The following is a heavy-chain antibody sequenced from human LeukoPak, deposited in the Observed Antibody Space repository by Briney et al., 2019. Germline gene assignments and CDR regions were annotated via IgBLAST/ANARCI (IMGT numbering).Heavy chain of an antibody. CDR3: ARVGTGGYYGY. D-gene: IGHD3-22*01. V-gene: IGHV3-21*01. CDR1: GFTFSSYS. CDR2: ISSSSSYI. J-gene: IGHJ4*02. Sequence: GGSLRLSCAASGFTFSSYSMNWVRQAPGKGLEWVSSISSSSSYIYYADSVKGRFTISRVNAKNSLYLQMNSLRAEDTAVYYCARVGTGGYYGYWGQGTLVTVSS.